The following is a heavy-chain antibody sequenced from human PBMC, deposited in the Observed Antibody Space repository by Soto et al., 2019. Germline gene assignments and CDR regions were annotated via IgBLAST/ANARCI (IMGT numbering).Heavy chain of an antibody. Sequence: XETLSLTCTVSGGSISSYYWSWIRQPPGKGLEWIGYIYYSGSTNYNPSIKSRVTISVDTSKNKLSLKLSSVTAADTAVFYCARDRSGIAAAGFFDYWGQGTLVTVSS. CDR3: ARDRSGIAAAGFFDY. CDR2: IYYSGST. CDR1: GGSISSYY. J-gene: IGHJ4*02. V-gene: IGHV4-59*01. D-gene: IGHD6-13*01.